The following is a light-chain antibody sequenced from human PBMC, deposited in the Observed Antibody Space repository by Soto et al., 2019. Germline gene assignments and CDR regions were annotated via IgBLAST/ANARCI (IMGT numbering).Light chain of an antibody. Sequence: DIQLTQSPSVLSASVGDRVSISCRASQDIAHNLNWYQQKPGRAPKLLIFAASSLQSGVPSRFSGSGSGTDFTLTISSLQPDDFATYYCQHYNSYSEAFGQGTKVDIK. CDR1: QDIAHN. V-gene: IGKV1-9*01. J-gene: IGKJ1*01. CDR2: AAS. CDR3: QHYNSYSEA.